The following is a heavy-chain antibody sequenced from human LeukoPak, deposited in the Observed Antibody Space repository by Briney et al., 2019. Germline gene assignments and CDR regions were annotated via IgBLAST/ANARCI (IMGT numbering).Heavy chain of an antibody. D-gene: IGHD3-10*01. V-gene: IGHV1-18*04. CDR2: ISAYNGNT. J-gene: IGHJ4*02. Sequence: ASVKVSCKASGYTFTDYYMHWVRQAPGQGLEWMGWISAYNGNTNYAQKLQGRVTMTTDTSTSTAYMELRSLRSDDTAVYYCARDRFLGSGSLDYWGQGTLVTVSS. CDR1: GYTFTDYY. CDR3: ARDRFLGSGSLDY.